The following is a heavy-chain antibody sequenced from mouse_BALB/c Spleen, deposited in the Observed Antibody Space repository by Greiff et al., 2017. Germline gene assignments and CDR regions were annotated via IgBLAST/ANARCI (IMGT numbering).Heavy chain of an antibody. CDR3: AIVRGMDY. V-gene: IGHV7-3*02. Sequence: EVQLVESGGGLVQPGGSLRLSCETSGFTFTAYYMSWVRQPPGKALEWLGFIRNKANGYTTEYSASVKGRFTISRDNSQSILYLQMNTLRAEDSAAYYCAIVRGMDYWGQGTSVTVSS. CDR2: IRNKANGYTT. J-gene: IGHJ4*01. D-gene: IGHD3-1*01. CDR1: GFTFTAYY.